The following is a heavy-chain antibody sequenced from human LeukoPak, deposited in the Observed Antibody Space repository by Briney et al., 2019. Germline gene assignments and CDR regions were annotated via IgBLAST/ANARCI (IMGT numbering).Heavy chain of an antibody. V-gene: IGHV1-69*13. CDR1: GGTFSSYA. D-gene: IGHD6-19*01. J-gene: IGHJ6*02. Sequence: SVKVSCTASGGTFSSYAISWVRQAPGQGLEWMGGIIPIFGTANYAQKFQGRVTITADESTSTAYMELSSLRSEDTAVYYCARDPIAVAGYYYYYGMDVWGQGTTVTVSS. CDR3: ARDPIAVAGYYYYYGMDV. CDR2: IIPIFGTA.